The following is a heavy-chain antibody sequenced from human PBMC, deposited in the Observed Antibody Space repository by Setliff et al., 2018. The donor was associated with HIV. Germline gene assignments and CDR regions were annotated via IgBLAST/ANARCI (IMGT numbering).Heavy chain of an antibody. D-gene: IGHD3-22*01. CDR2: IYWNNDK. V-gene: IGHV2-5*01. CDR3: ARLVTVNTHDAFDV. J-gene: IGHJ3*01. CDR1: GFSLSSSRVG. Sequence: GSGPTLVNPTQTLTLTCTFSGFSLSSSRVGVGWIRQPPGKALEWLAVIYWNNDKEYSPSLKRRLTITKDTSKNQVVLTMTNMDSVDTATYYCARLVTVNTHDAFDVWGQGKKVTVSS.